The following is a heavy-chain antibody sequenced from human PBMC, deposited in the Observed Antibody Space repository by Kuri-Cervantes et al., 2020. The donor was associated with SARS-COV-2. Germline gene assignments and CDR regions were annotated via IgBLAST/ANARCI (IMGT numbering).Heavy chain of an antibody. D-gene: IGHD6-25*01. Sequence: GESLKISCAASGFTFDDYGMSWVRQAPGKGLEWVSGINWNGGSTGYADSVKGRFTISRDNAKNSLYLQMNSLRAEDTAVYYCARDRGSSDFDYWGQGTLVTVSS. V-gene: IGHV3-20*04. CDR3: ARDRGSSDFDY. CDR1: GFTFDDYG. J-gene: IGHJ4*02. CDR2: INWNGGST.